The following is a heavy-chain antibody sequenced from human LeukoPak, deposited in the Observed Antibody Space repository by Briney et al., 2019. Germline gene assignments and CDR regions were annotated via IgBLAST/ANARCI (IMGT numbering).Heavy chain of an antibody. CDR3: AKVNDYYGSGSYYNVHY. CDR1: GFTFSSYA. V-gene: IGHV3-23*01. Sequence: PGGSLRLSCAASGFTFSSYAMSWVRQAPGKGLEWVSAISGSGGSTYYADSVKGRFTISRDNSKNTLYLQMNSLRAEDTAVYYCAKVNDYYGSGSYYNVHYWGQGTLVTVSS. J-gene: IGHJ4*02. CDR2: ISGSGGST. D-gene: IGHD3-10*01.